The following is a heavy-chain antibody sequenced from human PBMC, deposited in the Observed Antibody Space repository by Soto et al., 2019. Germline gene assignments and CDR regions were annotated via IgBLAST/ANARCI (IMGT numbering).Heavy chain of an antibody. J-gene: IGHJ4*02. CDR1: GGSFSGYY. CDR3: ARGRIAAAGAYFDY. CDR2: INHSGST. Sequence: SETLSLTCAVYGGSFSGYYWSWIRQPPGKGLEWIGGINHSGSTNYNPSLKSRVTISVDTSKNQFSLKLSSVTAADTAVYYCARGRIAAAGAYFDYWGQGTLVTVSS. V-gene: IGHV4-34*01. D-gene: IGHD6-13*01.